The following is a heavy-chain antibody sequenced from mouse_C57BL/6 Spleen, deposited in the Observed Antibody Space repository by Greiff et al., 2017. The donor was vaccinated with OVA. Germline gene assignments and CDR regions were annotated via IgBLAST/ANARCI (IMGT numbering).Heavy chain of an antibody. D-gene: IGHD2-14*01. Sequence: VKLMESGPGLVAPSQSLSITCTVSGFSLTSYGVHWVRQPPGKGLEWLVVIWSDGSTTYNSALKSRLSISKDNSKSQVFLKMNSLQTDDTAMYYCARHEVLYYAMDYWGQGTSVTVSS. CDR2: IWSDGST. CDR3: ARHEVLYYAMDY. J-gene: IGHJ4*01. CDR1: GFSLTSYG. V-gene: IGHV2-6-1*01.